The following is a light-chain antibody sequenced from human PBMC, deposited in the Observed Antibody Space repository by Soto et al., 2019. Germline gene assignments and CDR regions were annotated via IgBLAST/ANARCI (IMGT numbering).Light chain of an antibody. J-gene: IGKJ2*01. Sequence: DIVMTQSPDSLAVSLGERATINCKSSQSVLYSSNNKNYLAWYQQKPGQPPKLLIYWASTRESGVPDRFSGSGAGTDFTLTISSLQAEDVAVYYCQQYYRSPPRGHIFGQGTKLEIK. V-gene: IGKV4-1*01. CDR1: QSVLYSSNNKNY. CDR3: QQYYRSPPRGHI. CDR2: WAS.